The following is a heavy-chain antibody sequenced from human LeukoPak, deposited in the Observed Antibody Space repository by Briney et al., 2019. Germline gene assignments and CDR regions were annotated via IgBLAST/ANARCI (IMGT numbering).Heavy chain of an antibody. D-gene: IGHD6-19*01. J-gene: IGHJ4*02. V-gene: IGHV3-9*01. CDR2: ISWNSGSI. CDR3: AKDGGHSSVLYYFES. Sequence: PGGSLRLSCAASGFTFDDYAMHWVRQAPGKGLEWVSGISWNSGSIGYADSVKGRFTVSRDNAKNSLYLEMNSLRPEDTAFYYCAKDGGHSSVLYYFESWGQGTLVTVSS. CDR1: GFTFDDYA.